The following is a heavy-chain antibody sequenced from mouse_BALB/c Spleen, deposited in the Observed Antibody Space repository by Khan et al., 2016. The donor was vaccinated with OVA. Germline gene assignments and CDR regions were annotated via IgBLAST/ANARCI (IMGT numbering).Heavy chain of an antibody. J-gene: IGHJ4*01. Sequence: EVQLQESGPGLVKPSQSLSLTCTVTGYSITRNYAWNWIRQFPGNQLGWMGYISYSGSTSYNPSLKSRISIPRDTSKNTFFLQWNSVNTEDTATYYWERGNYYGYAMDYWGQGTSVTVSS. D-gene: IGHD1-1*01. CDR3: ERGNYYGYAMDY. CDR1: GYSITRNYA. V-gene: IGHV3-2*02. CDR2: ISYSGST.